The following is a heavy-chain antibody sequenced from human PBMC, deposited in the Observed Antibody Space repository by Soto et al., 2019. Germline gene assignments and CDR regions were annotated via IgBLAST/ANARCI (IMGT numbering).Heavy chain of an antibody. D-gene: IGHD6-19*01. CDR2: IYYSGST. V-gene: IGHV4-59*08. J-gene: IGHJ4*02. Sequence: SETLSLTCTVSGGSISSYYWSWIRQPPGKGLEWIGYIYYSGSTNYNPSLKSRVTISVDTSKNQFSLKLSSVTAVDTAVYYCARRNMAVAGIIDYWGQGTLVTVSS. CDR3: ARRNMAVAGIIDY. CDR1: GGSISSYY.